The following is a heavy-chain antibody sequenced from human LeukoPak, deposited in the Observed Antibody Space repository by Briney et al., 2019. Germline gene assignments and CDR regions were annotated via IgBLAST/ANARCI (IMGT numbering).Heavy chain of an antibody. CDR1: GGSISSYF. V-gene: IGHV4-59*01. J-gene: IGHJ3*02. CDR2: IHYSGST. Sequence: SETLSLTCTVSGGSISSYFWTWIRQPPGKGLEWIGYIHYSGSTNCNPSLKSRVTISVDTSKNQFSLKLTSVTAADTAVYYCAREFYYDSSAYYYGAFDIWGQGTMVTVSS. CDR3: AREFYYDSSAYYYGAFDI. D-gene: IGHD3-22*01.